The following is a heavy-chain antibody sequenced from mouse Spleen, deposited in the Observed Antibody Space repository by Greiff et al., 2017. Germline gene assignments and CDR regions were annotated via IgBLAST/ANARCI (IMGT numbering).Heavy chain of an antibody. CDR3: TREEVPYYFDY. J-gene: IGHJ2*01. Sequence: LVESGAELVRPGASVTLSCKASGYTFTDYEMHWVKQTPVHGLEWIGAIDPETGGTAYNQKFKGKAILTADKSSSTAYMELRSLTSEDSAVYYCTREEVPYYFDYWGQGTTLTVSS. V-gene: IGHV1-15*01. CDR2: IDPETGGT. CDR1: GYTFTDYE.